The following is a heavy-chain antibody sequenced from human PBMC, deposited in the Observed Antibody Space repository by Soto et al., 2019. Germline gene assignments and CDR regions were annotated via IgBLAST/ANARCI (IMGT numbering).Heavy chain of an antibody. Sequence: PSETLSLTCTVSGGSISSGDYYWSWIRQPPGKGLEWIGYIYYSGSTFHNPSLKNRVTISLDTSKIQFSLKLSSVTAADTAVYYCVREGGDNWLDPWGQGTLVTGS. V-gene: IGHV4-30-4*01. J-gene: IGHJ5*02. D-gene: IGHD3-16*01. CDR3: VREGGDNWLDP. CDR2: IYYSGST. CDR1: GGSISSGDYY.